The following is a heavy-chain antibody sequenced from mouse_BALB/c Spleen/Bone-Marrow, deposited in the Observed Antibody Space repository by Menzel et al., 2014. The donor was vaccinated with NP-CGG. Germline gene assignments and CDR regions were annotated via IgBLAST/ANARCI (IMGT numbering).Heavy chain of an antibody. CDR2: IDPDNGGT. J-gene: IGHJ2*01. D-gene: IGHD2-1*01. CDR1: GYAFTTYN. Sequence: SGPELVKPGASVKVSCKASGYAFTTYNMYWVKQSHGKSLEWIGYIDPDNGGTSYNQKFKGKATLTVDKSSSTAYMHLNSLTSEDSAVYYCARGGNYQGNYFDYWAKAPLSQSPQ. V-gene: IGHV1S135*01. CDR3: ARGGNYQGNYFDY.